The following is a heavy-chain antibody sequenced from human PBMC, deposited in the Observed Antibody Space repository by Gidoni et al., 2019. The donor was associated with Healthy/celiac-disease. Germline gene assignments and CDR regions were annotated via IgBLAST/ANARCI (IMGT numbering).Heavy chain of an antibody. Sequence: AQKLQGRVTMTTDTSTSTAYMELRSLRSDDTAVYYCASLMGLPLRGGWFDPWGQGTLVTVSS. CDR3: ASLMGLPLRGGWFDP. V-gene: IGHV1-18*01. J-gene: IGHJ5*02. D-gene: IGHD3-16*01.